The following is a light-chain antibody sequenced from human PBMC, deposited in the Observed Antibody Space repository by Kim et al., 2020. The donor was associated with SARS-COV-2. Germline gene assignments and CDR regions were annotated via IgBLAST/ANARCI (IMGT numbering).Light chain of an antibody. CDR3: NSRDSSGVV. CDR2: GKN. Sequence: VALGQTVKITSRGDSLRNYYASWYQQKPGQAPILVFYGKNNRPSGIPHRFSGSSSRDTATLTITGTQAEDEADYYCNSRDSSGVVFGGGTKVTVL. CDR1: SLRNYY. V-gene: IGLV3-19*01. J-gene: IGLJ2*01.